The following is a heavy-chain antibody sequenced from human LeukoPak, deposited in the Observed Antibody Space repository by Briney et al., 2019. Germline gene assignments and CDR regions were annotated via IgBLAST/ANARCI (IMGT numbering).Heavy chain of an antibody. J-gene: IGHJ3*02. D-gene: IGHD6-19*01. V-gene: IGHV3-21*01. Sequence: GGSLRLSCAAAGFTFSRNSMNWVRQAPGKGLEWVSSISSSSIYIYYADSVKGRFTISRDDAKNSLYLQMNSLRAEDTAVYYCARGASVVAGSDDAFDIWGQGTMVTVSS. CDR2: ISSSSIYI. CDR1: GFTFSRNS. CDR3: ARGASVVAGSDDAFDI.